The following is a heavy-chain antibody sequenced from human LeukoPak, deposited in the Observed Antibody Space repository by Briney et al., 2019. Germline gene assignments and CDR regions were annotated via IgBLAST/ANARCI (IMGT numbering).Heavy chain of an antibody. D-gene: IGHD3-22*01. CDR1: GYTFTSYY. J-gene: IGHJ6*03. V-gene: IGHV1-2*02. CDR3: ARVGSSGYYYYYYYYMDV. CDR2: INPNSGGT. Sequence: ASVKVSCKASGYTFTSYYMHWVRQAPGQGLEWMGWINPNSGGTNYAQKFQGRVTMTRDTSISTAYMELSRLRSDDTAVYYCARVGSSGYYYYYYYYMDVWGKGTTVTISS.